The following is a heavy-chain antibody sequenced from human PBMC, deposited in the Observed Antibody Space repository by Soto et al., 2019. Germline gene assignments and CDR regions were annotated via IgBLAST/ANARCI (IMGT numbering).Heavy chain of an antibody. J-gene: IGHJ3*02. V-gene: IGHV1-46*03. Sequence: ASVKVSCKASGYTFTSYYMHWVRQAPGQGLEWMGIINPSGGSTSYAQKFKGRVTMTRDTSTSTVYMELSSLRSEDTAVYYCARDSSSGYAFDIWGQGTMVTVSS. D-gene: IGHD6-19*01. CDR2: INPSGGST. CDR3: ARDSSSGYAFDI. CDR1: GYTFTSYY.